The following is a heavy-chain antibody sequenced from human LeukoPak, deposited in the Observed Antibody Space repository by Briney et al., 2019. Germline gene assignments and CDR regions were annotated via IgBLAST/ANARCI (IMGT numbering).Heavy chain of an antibody. Sequence: ASVKVSCKASGYTFTGYYMHWVRQAPGQGLEWMGWINPNSGGTNYAQKFQGRVTMTRDTPISTGYMELSRLRSHDTAVYYCARDLGSGGYYVTDYWGQGTLVTVSS. CDR3: ARDLGSGGYYVTDY. J-gene: IGHJ4*02. V-gene: IGHV1-2*02. D-gene: IGHD1-26*01. CDR2: INPNSGGT. CDR1: GYTFTGYY.